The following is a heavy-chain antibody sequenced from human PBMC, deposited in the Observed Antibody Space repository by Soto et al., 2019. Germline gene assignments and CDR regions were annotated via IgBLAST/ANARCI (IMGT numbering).Heavy chain of an antibody. CDR3: GGGRLWSLHVDPGDY. CDR2: ISSGSSFI. J-gene: IGHJ4*02. Sequence: EVQLVESGGGLVKPGGSLRLSCAASGFTFSSYGMNWVRQAPGKGLEWVSSISSGSSFIYYADSVKGRFTISRDNAKKLLFLEMNSLGVGDHAVYLCGGGRLWSLHVDPGDYWGQGTLVAVSS. D-gene: IGHD3-3*01. V-gene: IGHV3-21*01. CDR1: GFTFSSYG.